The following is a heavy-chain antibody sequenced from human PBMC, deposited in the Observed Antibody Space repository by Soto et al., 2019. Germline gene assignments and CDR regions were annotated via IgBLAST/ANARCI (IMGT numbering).Heavy chain of an antibody. D-gene: IGHD3-3*01. Sequence: GGSLRLSCAASGFTFSSYAMSWVRQAPGKGLEWVSAISGSGGSTYYADSVKGRFTISRDNSKNTLYLQMNSLRAEDTAVYYCAKDRAFDFLSGYSGSCFDYWGQGTLVTVSS. V-gene: IGHV3-23*01. CDR3: AKDRAFDFLSGYSGSCFDY. CDR2: ISGSGGST. CDR1: GFTFSSYA. J-gene: IGHJ4*02.